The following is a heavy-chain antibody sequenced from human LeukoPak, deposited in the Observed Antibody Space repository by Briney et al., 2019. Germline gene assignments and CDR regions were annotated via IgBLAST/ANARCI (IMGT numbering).Heavy chain of an antibody. D-gene: IGHD6-13*01. CDR2: IWYDGSNK. CDR3: ARDLRTAAGHYYGMDV. CDR1: GFSFSSYG. J-gene: IGHJ6*02. Sequence: PGGSLRLSCAASGFSFSSYGMHWVRQAPGKGLEWVAVIWYDGSNKYYADSVKGRFTISRDNSKNTLYLQMNSLRAEDTAVYYCARDLRTAAGHYYGMDVWGQGTTVTVSS. V-gene: IGHV3-33*01.